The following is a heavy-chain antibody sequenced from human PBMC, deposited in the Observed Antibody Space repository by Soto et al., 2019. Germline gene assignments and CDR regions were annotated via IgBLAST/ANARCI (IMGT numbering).Heavy chain of an antibody. V-gene: IGHV3-74*01. J-gene: IGHJ4*02. CDR3: ARGPTGWYGFDY. D-gene: IGHD6-19*01. Sequence: EVQLVESGGGLVQPGGSLRLSCAGSEFTFSSNWMHWVRQAPGKGLVWVSRINSDGSSATYADSVMGRFTISRDNAKNTLYVQMNSLRAEDTAVYFCARGPTGWYGFDYWGQGTLVTVSS. CDR2: INSDGSSA. CDR1: EFTFSSNW.